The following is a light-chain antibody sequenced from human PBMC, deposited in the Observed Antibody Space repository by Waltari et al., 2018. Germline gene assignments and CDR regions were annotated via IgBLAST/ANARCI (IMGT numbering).Light chain of an antibody. CDR1: SRDVGDYDW. CDR3: TSYTSRHSLV. Sequence: QSALPQPASVSGSPGQSITISCTGTSRDVGDYDWVSWYQQHPGKAPKVVIFDVSYRPSGVSNRFSGSKSGNTASLTISGLQAEDEADYCTSYTSRHSLVFGTGTKVTVL. V-gene: IGLV2-14*03. CDR2: DVS. J-gene: IGLJ1*01.